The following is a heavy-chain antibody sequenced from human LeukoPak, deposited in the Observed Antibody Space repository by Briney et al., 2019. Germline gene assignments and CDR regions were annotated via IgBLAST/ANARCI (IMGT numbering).Heavy chain of an antibody. D-gene: IGHD6-6*01. CDR3: ARGLAVAARLSLVGALRP. J-gene: IGHJ5*02. Sequence: GGSLRLSCAASGFTFSSYAMSWVRQAPGKGLEWVSAISGSGGSTYYADSVKGRFTISRDNSKNTLYLQMNSLRAEDTAVYYCARGLAVAARLSLVGALRPWGQGTLVTVSS. CDR2: ISGSGGST. CDR1: GFTFSSYA. V-gene: IGHV3-23*01.